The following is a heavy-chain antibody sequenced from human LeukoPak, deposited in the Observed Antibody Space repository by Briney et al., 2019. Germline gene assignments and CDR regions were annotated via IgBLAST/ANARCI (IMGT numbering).Heavy chain of an antibody. CDR3: VRDSQWFTL. CDR1: GGSISSYY. V-gene: IGHV4-59*01. J-gene: IGHJ4*02. D-gene: IGHD3-22*01. CDR2: IHYSGSI. Sequence: PSETLSLTCTVSGGSISSYYWSWIRQPPGKGLEWIGYIHYSGSINYNPSLKSRVTISVDTSKNQLSLKLSSVTAADAAVYYCVRDSQWFTLWGQGTLVTVSS.